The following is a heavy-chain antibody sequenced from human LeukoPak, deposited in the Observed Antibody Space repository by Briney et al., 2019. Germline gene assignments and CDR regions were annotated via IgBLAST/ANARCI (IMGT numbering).Heavy chain of an antibody. CDR1: GGSISYYS. J-gene: IGHJ5*02. D-gene: IGHD1-14*01. Sequence: SETLSLTCTVSGGSISYYSWSWIRQPPGKGLERIGYIHYSGNTNYNPSFKSRVTISVDTSKKQFSLELNSVTAADTAVYYCARFRYNSGNWFDPWGLGTLVTVSS. V-gene: IGHV4-59*08. CDR2: IHYSGNT. CDR3: ARFRYNSGNWFDP.